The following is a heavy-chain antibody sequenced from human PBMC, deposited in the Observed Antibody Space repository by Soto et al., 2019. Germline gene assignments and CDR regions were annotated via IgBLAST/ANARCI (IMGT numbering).Heavy chain of an antibody. CDR2: IFHSGNA. J-gene: IGHJ4*02. D-gene: IGHD5-18*01. V-gene: IGHV4-59*01. CDR1: GGSIRNVY. CDR3: ARVEGGYSYGMDY. Sequence: PSETLSLTCTVSGGSIRNVYWSWIRQAPGKGLEWIGFIFHSGNAKYNPSLKSRVTISVDTPKNQFSLKLSSVTAADTAVYYCARVEGGYSYGMDYWGQGTLVTVSS.